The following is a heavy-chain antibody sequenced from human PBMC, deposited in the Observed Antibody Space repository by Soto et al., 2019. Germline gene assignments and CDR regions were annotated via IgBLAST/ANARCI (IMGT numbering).Heavy chain of an antibody. J-gene: IGHJ4*02. CDR3: AKRGGYAISFYDS. V-gene: IGHV3-23*01. CDR2: LSGDGSRA. CDR1: GFNFGGYA. Sequence: VGSLRLSCAGTGFNFGGYAMSWVRQAPGKGLEWLSTLSGDGSRAYYADSVRGRFTVSRDNSKSTLYPRMNSLRADDTAIYYCAKRGGYAISFYDSWGQGTLVTVSS. D-gene: IGHD3-16*01.